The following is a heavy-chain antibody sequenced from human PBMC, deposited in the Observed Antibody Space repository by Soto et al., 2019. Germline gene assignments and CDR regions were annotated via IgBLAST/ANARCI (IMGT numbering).Heavy chain of an antibody. V-gene: IGHV4-31*03. Sequence: QVQLQESGPRLVKPSQTLSLTCTVSGVSLNTGGFYWSWIRQHPGKGLEWIGYINHSGTTYYNPSLKSRVTLAVDTSGNQFSLKVTSVTAADTAVYYCARNYDIWQETFDNWGQGTLVTVSS. CDR1: GVSLNTGGFY. J-gene: IGHJ4*02. CDR2: INHSGTT. CDR3: ARNYDIWQETFDN. D-gene: IGHD3-9*01.